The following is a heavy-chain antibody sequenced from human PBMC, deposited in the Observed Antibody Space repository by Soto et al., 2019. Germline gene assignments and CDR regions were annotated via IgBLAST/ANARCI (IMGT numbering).Heavy chain of an antibody. Sequence: QLQLQESGSGLVKPSQTLSLTCAVSGGSISSGGYSWSWIRQPPGKGLEWIGYIYHSGSTYYNPSLKSRVTISVDRSKNQFSLKLSSVTAADTAVYYCAREVVAASSDWFDPWGQGTLVTVSS. D-gene: IGHD2-15*01. CDR2: IYHSGST. CDR1: GGSISSGGYS. J-gene: IGHJ5*02. V-gene: IGHV4-30-2*01. CDR3: AREVVAASSDWFDP.